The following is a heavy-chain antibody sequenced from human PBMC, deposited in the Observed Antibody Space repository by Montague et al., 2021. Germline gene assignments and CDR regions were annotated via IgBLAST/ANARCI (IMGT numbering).Heavy chain of an antibody. V-gene: IGHV4-4*02. CDR2: IFHNGST. D-gene: IGHD2-8*01. Sequence: SETLSLTCAVSGGSISSNNWWTWVRQPPGKGLEWIGEIFHNGSTTYSPSLKSRVTISMDKSKNQFSLKLTSVTAADTAVYFCARVKMGYDPWGQGTLVTVSS. CDR1: GGSISSNNW. CDR3: ARVKMGYDP. J-gene: IGHJ5*02.